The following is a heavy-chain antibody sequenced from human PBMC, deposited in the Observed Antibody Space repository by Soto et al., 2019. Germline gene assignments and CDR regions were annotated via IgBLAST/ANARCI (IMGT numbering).Heavy chain of an antibody. D-gene: IGHD3-9*01. Sequence: PGGSLRLSCAASGFTVSSNYMSWVRQAPGKGLEWVSVIYSGGSTYYADSVKGRFTISRHNSKNTLYLQMNSLRAEDTAVYYCARALQDYDILTGYYNPPMVAAFDIWGQGTMVTVSS. CDR1: GFTVSSNY. V-gene: IGHV3-53*04. CDR3: ARALQDYDILTGYYNPPMVAAFDI. CDR2: IYSGGST. J-gene: IGHJ3*02.